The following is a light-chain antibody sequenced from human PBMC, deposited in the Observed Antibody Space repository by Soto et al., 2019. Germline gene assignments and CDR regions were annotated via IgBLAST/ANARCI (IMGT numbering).Light chain of an antibody. CDR2: DAS. V-gene: IGKV1-5*01. Sequence: DIPMTQSPSTLSASVGDRVTITCRASQSISSWLAWYQQKPGQAPKLLIYDASSLESGVPSRFSGSGSGTEFTRTISSLQPDDFATYYCQQYNSYSLTFGQGTKVEIK. CDR3: QQYNSYSLT. J-gene: IGKJ1*01. CDR1: QSISSW.